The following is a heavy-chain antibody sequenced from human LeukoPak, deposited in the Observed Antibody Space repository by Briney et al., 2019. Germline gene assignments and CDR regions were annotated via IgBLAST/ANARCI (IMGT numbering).Heavy chain of an antibody. D-gene: IGHD6-6*01. J-gene: IGHJ5*02. Sequence: SETLSLTCAVYGGSFSGYYWSWIRQPPGKGLEWIGEINHSGSTNYNPSLKSRVTISVDMSKNQFSLKLSSVTAADTAVYYCAREEAWSSSSLGGFDPWGQGTLVTVSS. CDR3: AREEAWSSSSLGGFDP. V-gene: IGHV4-34*01. CDR2: INHSGST. CDR1: GGSFSGYY.